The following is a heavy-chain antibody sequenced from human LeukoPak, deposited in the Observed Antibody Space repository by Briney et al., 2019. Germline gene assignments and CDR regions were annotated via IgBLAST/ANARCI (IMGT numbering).Heavy chain of an antibody. J-gene: IGHJ4*02. CDR1: GFTFSSYA. CDR3: ARRYCSSSSCSPLDY. CDR2: ISSEGGST. V-gene: IGHV3-64*02. D-gene: IGHD2-2*01. Sequence: PGGSLRLSCAASGFTFSSYAMHWVRQAPGKGLQYDSAISSEGGSTYYADSVKGRFTISRDNSKNTLYLQMGSLRVEDMAVYYCARRYCSSSSCSPLDYWGXGTXVTXXS.